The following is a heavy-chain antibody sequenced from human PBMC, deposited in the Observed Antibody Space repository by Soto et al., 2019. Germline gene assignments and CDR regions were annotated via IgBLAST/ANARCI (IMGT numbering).Heavy chain of an antibody. CDR1: GGTFSSYT. V-gene: IGHV1-69*02. D-gene: IGHD2-2*01. J-gene: IGHJ6*03. Sequence: GASVKVSWKASGGTFSSYTISWVRQAPGQGLEWMGRIIPILGIANYAQKFQGRVTITADKSTSTAYMELSSLRSEDTAVYYCARGSIVVVPAAMGYYYYYMDVWGKGTTVTVSS. CDR3: ARGSIVVVPAAMGYYYYYMDV. CDR2: IIPILGIA.